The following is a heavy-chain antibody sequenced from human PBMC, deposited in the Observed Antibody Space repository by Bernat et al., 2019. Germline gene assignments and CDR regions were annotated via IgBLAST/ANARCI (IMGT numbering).Heavy chain of an antibody. CDR2: FDPEDGET. Sequence: QVQLVQSGAEVTKPGASVKVSCKVSGYTLTELSMHWVRQAPGKGLEWMGGFDPEDGETIYAQKFQGRVTMTADTSTDTAYMELSSLRSEDTAVYYCATGPADFDYWGQGTLVTVSS. CDR3: ATGPADFDY. CDR1: GYTLTELS. V-gene: IGHV1-24*01. J-gene: IGHJ4*02.